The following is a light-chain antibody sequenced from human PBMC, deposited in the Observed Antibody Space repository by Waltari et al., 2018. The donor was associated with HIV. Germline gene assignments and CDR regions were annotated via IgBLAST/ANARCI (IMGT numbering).Light chain of an antibody. CDR3: CSYTSRSTLV. CDR1: SSDVVGYNS. CDR2: EVS. J-gene: IGLJ2*01. V-gene: IGLV2-14*01. Sequence: QSALTQPASVSGPPGQSITISSTVTSSDVVGYNSVSWYPQHPGKAPKLMMCEVSNRPSRIAIRFSVSKSGNTAYQTISDLRAEDEAEYYCCSYTSRSTLVFSGGTKLTVL.